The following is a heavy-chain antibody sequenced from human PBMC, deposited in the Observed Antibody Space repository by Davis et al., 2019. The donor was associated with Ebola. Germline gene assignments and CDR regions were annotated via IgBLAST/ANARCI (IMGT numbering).Heavy chain of an antibody. J-gene: IGHJ5*02. CDR3: TRLGTTVNTLSWRFAP. V-gene: IGHV5-51*01. Sequence: GESLKISCKGSGYSFTNHWIAWVRQRPGKGLEWMGIIYPGDSATTYSPSFQGQVTTSADKSTTTAYLQWNSLKASDTAMYYCTRLGTTVNTLSWRFAPWGQGTLVTVSS. CDR2: IYPGDSAT. CDR1: GYSFTNHW. D-gene: IGHD4-11*01.